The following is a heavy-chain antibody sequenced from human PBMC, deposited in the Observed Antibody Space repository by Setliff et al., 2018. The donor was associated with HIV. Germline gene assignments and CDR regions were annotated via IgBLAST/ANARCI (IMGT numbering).Heavy chain of an antibody. CDR2: IYWDDDK. V-gene: IGHV2-5*02. CDR1: GFSLTANEVG. J-gene: IGHJ4*02. Sequence: SGPTLVNPTETLTLTCTFSGFSLTANEVGVGWIRQPPGKGLEWLALIYWDDDKRYSPALNNRLTITKDTSKNQVVLTLTNMEPLDTATYYCAHFSYYRSMYFDYWGQGTLVTVSS. D-gene: IGHD3-10*01. CDR3: AHFSYYRSMYFDY.